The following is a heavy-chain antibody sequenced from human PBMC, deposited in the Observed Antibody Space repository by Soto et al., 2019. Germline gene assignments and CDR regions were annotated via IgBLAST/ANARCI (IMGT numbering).Heavy chain of an antibody. CDR3: ARLDV. CDR2: IHYSGST. V-gene: IGHV4-31*03. Sequence: QVQLQESGPGLVKPSQTLSLTCTVSGGSISSGGYYWSWIRQHPGKGLEWIGYIHYSGSTYYNPLIKSRFPIPVDTSTIQFSPKLSSVTAADTPVYSWARLDVWGQGTTVTVSS. J-gene: IGHJ6*02. CDR1: GGSISSGGYY.